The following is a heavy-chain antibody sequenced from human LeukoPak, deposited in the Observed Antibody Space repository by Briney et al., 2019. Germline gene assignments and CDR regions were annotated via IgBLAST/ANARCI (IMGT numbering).Heavy chain of an antibody. Sequence: GESLKISCKGSGYRFTSYWIAWVRQMPGKGLEWMGIIFPADSDTRYSPSFKGQVTISADKSISTAYLQWSSLKASDTAIYYCAGWEGYCSGGACPFDYWGQGTLATVSS. CDR2: IFPADSDT. CDR1: GYRFTSYW. CDR3: AGWEGYCSGGACPFDY. V-gene: IGHV5-51*01. D-gene: IGHD2-15*01. J-gene: IGHJ4*02.